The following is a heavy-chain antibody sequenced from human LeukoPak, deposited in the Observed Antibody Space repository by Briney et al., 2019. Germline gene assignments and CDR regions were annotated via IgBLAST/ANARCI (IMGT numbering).Heavy chain of an antibody. Sequence: GGSLRLSCAASGFTFSSYWMSWVRQAPGKGLEWMVNIKQDGSEKYYVDSVKGRFTISRHNAKNSLYLQMNSLRAEDTAVYYCARDAVRQLSWGAFDVWGQGTMVTVSS. CDR2: IKQDGSEK. J-gene: IGHJ3*01. V-gene: IGHV3-7*03. CDR3: ARDAVRQLSWGAFDV. CDR1: GFTFSSYW. D-gene: IGHD6-13*01.